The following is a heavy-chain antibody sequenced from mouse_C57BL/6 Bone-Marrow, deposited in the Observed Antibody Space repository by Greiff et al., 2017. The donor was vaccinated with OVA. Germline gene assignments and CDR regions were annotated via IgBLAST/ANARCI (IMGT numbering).Heavy chain of an antibody. J-gene: IGHJ4*01. Sequence: EVQLQQSGPELVKPGASVKISCKASGYTFTDYYMNWVKQSHGKSLEWIGDINPNNGGTSYNQKFKGKATLTVDKSSSTAYMELRSLTSEDAAVCDSERNGCYYYAMDYWGQGTSVTVSS. CDR3: ERNGCYYYAMDY. CDR1: GYTFTDYY. D-gene: IGHD2-2*01. CDR2: INPNNGGT. V-gene: IGHV1-26*01.